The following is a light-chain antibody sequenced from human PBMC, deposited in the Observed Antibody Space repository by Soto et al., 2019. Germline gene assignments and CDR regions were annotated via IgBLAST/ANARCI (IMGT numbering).Light chain of an antibody. J-gene: IGLJ3*02. CDR1: SSNIGSNT. Sequence: QSVLTQPPSASGTPGQRVTISCSGSSSNIGSNTVNWYQQLPGTAPKLLLYSNNQRPSGVPDRFSGSKSGTSASLAISGLQSEDEADYCCAAWDDSLNGPVFGGGTKLTVL. CDR3: AAWDDSLNGPV. V-gene: IGLV1-44*01. CDR2: SNN.